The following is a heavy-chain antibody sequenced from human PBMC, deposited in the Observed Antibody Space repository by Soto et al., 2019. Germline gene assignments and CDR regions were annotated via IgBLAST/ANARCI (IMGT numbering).Heavy chain of an antibody. Sequence: ESLKISCKGSGYSFTSYWIGWVRQMPGKGLEWMGIIYPGDSDTRYSPSFQGQVTISADKSISTAYLQWSSLKASDTAMYYCARAKAYSNYAPRYYYYYGMDVWGQGTTVTVSS. CDR2: IYPGDSDT. CDR1: GYSFTSYW. V-gene: IGHV5-51*01. D-gene: IGHD4-4*01. J-gene: IGHJ6*02. CDR3: ARAKAYSNYAPRYYYYYGMDV.